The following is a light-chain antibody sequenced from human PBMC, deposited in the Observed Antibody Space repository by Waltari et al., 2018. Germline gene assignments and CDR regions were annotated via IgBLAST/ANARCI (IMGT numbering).Light chain of an antibody. CDR3: QQYFGIPLT. J-gene: IGKJ4*01. V-gene: IGKV4-1*01. CDR1: QSVLYSSNNKNY. CDR2: WAS. Sequence: DIVMTQSPDSLAVSLGERATINSKSSQSVLYSSNNKNYLAWYQQKPGQPPKLLIHWASIRESGVPDRFSGSGSGTDFTLTISSLQAEDVAVYFCQQYFGIPLTFGGGTKVEIK.